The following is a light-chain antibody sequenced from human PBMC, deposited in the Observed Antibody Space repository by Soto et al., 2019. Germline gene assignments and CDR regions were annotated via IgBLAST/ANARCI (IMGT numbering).Light chain of an antibody. J-gene: IGKJ5*01. V-gene: IGKV1-9*01. Sequence: DIQLTQSPSFLSASVGARVTITCRATQDISSYLGWYQQKPGEAPKLLIYGASTLQSGVPSRFSGSGSGTEFTLTISSLQPEDFASYYCQQLNSYLFTFGQGTRLEIK. CDR1: QDISSY. CDR3: QQLNSYLFT. CDR2: GAS.